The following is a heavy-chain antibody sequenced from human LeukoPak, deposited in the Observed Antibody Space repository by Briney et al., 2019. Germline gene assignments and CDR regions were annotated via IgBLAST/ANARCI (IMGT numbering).Heavy chain of an antibody. D-gene: IGHD3-10*01. CDR1: GFTFSSYS. Sequence: PGGSLRLSCAASGFTFSSYSMNWVRQAPGKGLEWVSYISSSSSTIYYADSVKGRLTISRDNAKNSLYLQMNSLRGEDTAVFYCARDYGVSLGVGAFNIWGRGTMVTVSS. V-gene: IGHV3-48*01. CDR2: ISSSSSTI. CDR3: ARDYGVSLGVGAFNI. J-gene: IGHJ3*02.